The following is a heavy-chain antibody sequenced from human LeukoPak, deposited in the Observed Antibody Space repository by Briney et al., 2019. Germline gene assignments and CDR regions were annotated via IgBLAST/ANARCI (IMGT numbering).Heavy chain of an antibody. Sequence: GGSLRLSCAASGFTFSSYWMNWVRQAPGKGLEWVANIKQDGSEKDYVDSVKGRFTISRDNAKNSLYLQMNSLRAEDTAVYYCARVSSSAVAGFFDYWGQGILVTVSS. CDR1: GFTFSSYW. CDR2: IKQDGSEK. D-gene: IGHD6-19*01. V-gene: IGHV3-7*01. CDR3: ARVSSSAVAGFFDY. J-gene: IGHJ4*02.